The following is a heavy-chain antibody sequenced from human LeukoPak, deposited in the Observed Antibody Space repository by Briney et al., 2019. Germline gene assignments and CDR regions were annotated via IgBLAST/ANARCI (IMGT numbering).Heavy chain of an antibody. CDR1: GGSITSDSYY. J-gene: IGHJ5*02. CDR2: VYTSGST. V-gene: IGHV4-61*02. CDR3: ARAVGATNSIRFDP. Sequence: SETLSLTCTVSGGSITSDSYYWSWIRQAAGKGLEWIGRVYTSGSTNYNPSLKSRVTISLDTSKNQFSLKLRSVTAADTAVYYCARAVGATNSIRFDPWGQGTLVTVSS. D-gene: IGHD1-26*01.